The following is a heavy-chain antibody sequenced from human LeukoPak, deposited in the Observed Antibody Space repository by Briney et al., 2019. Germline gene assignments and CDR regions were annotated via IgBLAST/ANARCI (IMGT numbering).Heavy chain of an antibody. V-gene: IGHV1-2*02. CDR1: GYTFTGYY. CDR3: ARDGGTYYMDV. D-gene: IGHD1-1*01. Sequence: ASVKVSCKASGYTFTGYYMHWVRQAPGQGLEWMGWINPNSGGTYYAQKFQGRVTMTRDTSISTAYMELSRLRSDDTAVYYCARDGGTYYMDVWGKGTTVTVSS. CDR2: INPNSGGT. J-gene: IGHJ6*03.